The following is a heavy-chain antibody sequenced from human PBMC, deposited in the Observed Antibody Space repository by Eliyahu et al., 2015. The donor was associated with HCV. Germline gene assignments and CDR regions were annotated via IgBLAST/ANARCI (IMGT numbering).Heavy chain of an antibody. D-gene: IGHD2-21*01. Sequence: QVQLQESGPGLVKASEPLSLTXTVSGDSXGXXYWTWIRQPAGKGLEXIGRFRTXXHIHTSDYTEFNPSLNSRLTISMDTSKNQLSLRLTSVTAADTALYFCAREEHNYSPLDYWGQGTLVTVSS. CDR1: GDSXGXXY. CDR3: AREEHNYSPLDY. CDR2: IHTSDYT. V-gene: IGHV4-4*07. J-gene: IGHJ4*02.